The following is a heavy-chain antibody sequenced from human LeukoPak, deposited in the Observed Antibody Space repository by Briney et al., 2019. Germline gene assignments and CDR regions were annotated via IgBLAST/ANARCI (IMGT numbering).Heavy chain of an antibody. CDR2: ISGSGGST. CDR3: AKAPDYHGKYFDY. J-gene: IGHJ4*02. V-gene: IGHV3-23*01. CDR1: GFTFSSYA. Sequence: GGSLRLSCAASGFTFSSYAMSWDREAPGKGLEWGSAISGSGGSTYYADSVKGRFTISRDNSKNTLYLQMNSLRAEDTAVYYCAKAPDYHGKYFDYWGQGTLVTVSS. D-gene: IGHD4-11*01.